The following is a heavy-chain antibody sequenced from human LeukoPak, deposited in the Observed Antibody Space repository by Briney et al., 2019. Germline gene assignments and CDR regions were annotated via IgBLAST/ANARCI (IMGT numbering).Heavy chain of an antibody. Sequence: GRSLRLSCSAYRFPFSSYAMHWDSPAQGQGLEYVSAISDSGGSTYYADSVKGRFTISRDNSKNTLYLQMSSLRAEDTAVYFCVRGYSFGPYGMDVWGQGTTVTVSS. J-gene: IGHJ6*02. V-gene: IGHV3-64D*09. D-gene: IGHD2-15*01. CDR3: VRGYSFGPYGMDV. CDR2: ISDSGGST. CDR1: RFPFSSYA.